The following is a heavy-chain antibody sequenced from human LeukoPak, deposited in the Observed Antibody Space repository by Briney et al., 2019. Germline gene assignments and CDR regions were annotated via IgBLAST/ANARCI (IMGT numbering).Heavy chain of an antibody. J-gene: IGHJ6*03. CDR1: GGSFSGYY. CDR2: INHSGST. Sequence: PSETLSLTCAVYGGSFSGYYWSWIRQPPGKGLEWIGEINHSGSTNYNPSLKSRVTISVDTSKNQFSLKLSSVTAADTAVYYCARGPYYYYMDAWGKGTTVTVSS. V-gene: IGHV4-34*01. CDR3: ARGPYYYYMDA.